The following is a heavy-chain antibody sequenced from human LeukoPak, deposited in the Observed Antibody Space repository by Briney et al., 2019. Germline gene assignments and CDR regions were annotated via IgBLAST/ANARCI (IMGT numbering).Heavy chain of an antibody. V-gene: IGHV4-4*07. D-gene: IGHD3-10*01. J-gene: IGHJ4*02. Sequence: SETLSLTCAVSGGSINSYFWTWIRQPAGKGLEWVGRIYASGITNYNPSLKSRVSMSVDTSKNQFSLNLTSVTAADTAVYYCARELAGSGSYRPFDYWGQGTLVTVSS. CDR3: ARELAGSGSYRPFDY. CDR2: IYASGIT. CDR1: GGSINSYF.